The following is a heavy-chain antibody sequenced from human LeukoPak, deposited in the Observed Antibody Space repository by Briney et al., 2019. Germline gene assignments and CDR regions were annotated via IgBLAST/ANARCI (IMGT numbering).Heavy chain of an antibody. D-gene: IGHD6-13*01. Sequence: ASVKVSCKASGYTFTSYDINWVRQATGQGLEWMGWMNPNSGNTGYAQKFQGRVTMTRNTSISTAYMELSSLRSEDTAVYYRARVVYSSSSPVDYWGQGTLVTVSS. CDR1: GYTFTSYD. V-gene: IGHV1-8*01. CDR3: ARVVYSSSSPVDY. CDR2: MNPNSGNT. J-gene: IGHJ4*02.